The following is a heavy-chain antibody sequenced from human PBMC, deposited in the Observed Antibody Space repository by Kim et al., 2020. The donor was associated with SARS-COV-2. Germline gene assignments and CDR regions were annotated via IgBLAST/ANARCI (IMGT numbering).Heavy chain of an antibody. Sequence: SETLSLTCAVYGGSFSHYYWRWIRQPPGKGLEWIGEINHSGSTNYNPSLKSRVTISADTSKNQFFLKLNSVTAADTAVYYCASEGWVGASKFDYWGQVT. CDR2: INHSGST. CDR3: ASEGWVGASKFDY. J-gene: IGHJ4*02. D-gene: IGHD1-26*01. CDR1: GGSFSHYY. V-gene: IGHV4-34*01.